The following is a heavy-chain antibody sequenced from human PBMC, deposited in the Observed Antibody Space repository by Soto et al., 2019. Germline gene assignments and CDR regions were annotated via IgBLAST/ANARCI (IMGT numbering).Heavy chain of an antibody. CDR3: AKEGSYVEGGMDV. CDR2: ISWNSGSI. Sequence: EVQLVESGGGLVQPGRSLRLSCAASGFTFDDYAMHWVRQAPGKGLEWVSGISWNSGSIGYADSVKGRFTISRDNAKNSLYLQMNSLRAEDTALYYCAKEGSYVEGGMDVWGQGTTVTVSS. CDR1: GFTFDDYA. J-gene: IGHJ6*02. D-gene: IGHD5-18*01. V-gene: IGHV3-9*01.